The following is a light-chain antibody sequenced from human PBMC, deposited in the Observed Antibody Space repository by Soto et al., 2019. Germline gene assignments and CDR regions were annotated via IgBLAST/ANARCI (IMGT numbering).Light chain of an antibody. CDR3: TSWPDSLNGNV. CDR1: KSYIGSNY. Sequence: QSGRKQPPSSSGSPGRRGTFSCSGSKSYIGSNYVFWYQQLPGMAPKLLIYRNSQRPSGVPDRFSGSKSGTSASLAISGLRSEDEADYYCTSWPDSLNGNVFGTGTKVTVL. J-gene: IGLJ1*01. CDR2: RNS. V-gene: IGLV1-47*01.